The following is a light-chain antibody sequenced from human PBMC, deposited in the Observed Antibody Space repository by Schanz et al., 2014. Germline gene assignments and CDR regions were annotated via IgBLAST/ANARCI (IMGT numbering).Light chain of an antibody. Sequence: DIVLTQFPDTLSLSPGERATLSCRASQSVTSTSLAWYQQKPGQAPRLLVYGASSRATGIPDRFSGSGSGTDFTLTISRLEPEDFAVYYCQQRSNWPYTFGQGTKLEIK. CDR1: QSVTSTS. J-gene: IGKJ2*01. CDR2: GAS. CDR3: QQRSNWPYT. V-gene: IGKV3D-20*02.